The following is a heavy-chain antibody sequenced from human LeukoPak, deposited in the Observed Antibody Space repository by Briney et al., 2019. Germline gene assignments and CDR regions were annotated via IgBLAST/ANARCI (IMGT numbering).Heavy chain of an antibody. V-gene: IGHV1-2*02. Sequence: ASVKVSCKASGYTFTSYGISWVRQAPGQGLEWMGWINPNSGGTNYAQKFQGRVTMTRDTSISTAYMELSRLRSDDTAVYYCARDGTIAVAGFRPTYNWFDPWGQGTLVTVSS. CDR2: INPNSGGT. J-gene: IGHJ5*02. CDR3: ARDGTIAVAGFRPTYNWFDP. CDR1: GYTFTSYG. D-gene: IGHD6-19*01.